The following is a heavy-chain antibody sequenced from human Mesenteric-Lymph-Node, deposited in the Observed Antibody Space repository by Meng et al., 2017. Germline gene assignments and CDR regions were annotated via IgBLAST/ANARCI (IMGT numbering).Heavy chain of an antibody. CDR3: ARGGATPMIIKY. D-gene: IGHD3-10*01. CDR1: GGSLSGYY. J-gene: IGHJ4*02. CDR2: VYHNGVT. Sequence: VQLKQWGVDVLRPSETLSPPCAVYGGSLSGYYWSWIRQPPGKGLEWMGEVYHNGVTKYSPSLRSRVVISIDTSQNQFSLNLRSVSAADTAMYYCARGGATPMIIKYWGPGTLVTVSS. V-gene: IGHV4-34*02.